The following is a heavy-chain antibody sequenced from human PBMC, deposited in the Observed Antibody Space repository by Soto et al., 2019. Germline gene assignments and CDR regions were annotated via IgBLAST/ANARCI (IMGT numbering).Heavy chain of an antibody. Sequence: PGGSLRLSCAASGFTFSSYSMNWVRQAPGKGLEWVSSISSSSSYIYYADSVKGRFTTSRDNAKNSLYLQMNSLRAEDTAVYYCARDGKEVPVFDYWGQGTLVTVSS. CDR3: ARDGKEVPVFDY. V-gene: IGHV3-21*01. CDR1: GFTFSSYS. J-gene: IGHJ4*02. CDR2: ISSSSSYI. D-gene: IGHD2-2*01.